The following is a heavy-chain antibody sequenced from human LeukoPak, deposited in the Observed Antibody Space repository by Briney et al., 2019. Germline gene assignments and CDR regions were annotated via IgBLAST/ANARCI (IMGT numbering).Heavy chain of an antibody. D-gene: IGHD4/OR15-4a*01. V-gene: IGHV3-21*01. Sequence: GGSLRLSCAASGFTFSSYEMNWVRQAPGKGLEWVSVISSGSSYIYYADSVKGRFTISRDNTKNSLYLQMNSLRTEDTAVYYCARDPNMVITYLFDSWGQGTLVTVSS. CDR3: ARDPNMVITYLFDS. CDR2: ISSGSSYI. J-gene: IGHJ4*02. CDR1: GFTFSSYE.